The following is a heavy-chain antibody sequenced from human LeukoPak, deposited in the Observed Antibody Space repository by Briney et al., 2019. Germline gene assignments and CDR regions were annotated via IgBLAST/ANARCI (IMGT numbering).Heavy chain of an antibody. CDR2: IKQDESEK. D-gene: IGHD3-9*01. CDR1: GFTFGDYY. CDR3: ARVLGNMYYDILTGYRNPTTNFDY. J-gene: IGHJ4*02. V-gene: IGHV3-7*01. Sequence: PGGSLRLSCAASGFTFGDYYMTWLRQAPGKGLEGVANIKQDESEKYYVDSVKGRFTISRDNAKNSLYLQMNSLRAEDTAVYYCARVLGNMYYDILTGYRNPTTNFDYWGQGTLVTVSS.